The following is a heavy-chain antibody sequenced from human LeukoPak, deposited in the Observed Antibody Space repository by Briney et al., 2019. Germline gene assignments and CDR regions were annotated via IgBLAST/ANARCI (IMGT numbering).Heavy chain of an antibody. J-gene: IGHJ3*01. D-gene: IGHD3-10*01. CDR3: AREIKNYYGSGTSSKRGAFDF. CDR1: GGSFSDYY. CDR2: IKHSVTT. V-gene: IGHV4-34*01. Sequence: SETLSLTCAIYGGSFSDYYWNWIRQPPGKWLEWIREIKHSVTTNYRPSLKSRVTISVDTSKNQFSLKLNSVTAADTAVYYCAREIKNYYGSGTSSKRGAFDFWGQGTMVTVSS.